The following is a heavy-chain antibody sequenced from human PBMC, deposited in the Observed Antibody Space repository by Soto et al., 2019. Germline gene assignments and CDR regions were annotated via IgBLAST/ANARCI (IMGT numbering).Heavy chain of an antibody. CDR2: INQDGSEK. V-gene: IGHV3-7*04. J-gene: IGHJ4*02. CDR1: GFTFNRYW. D-gene: IGHD4-4*01. Sequence: EVQLVESGGGLVQPGGSLRLSCAASGFTFNRYWMKWVRQAPGRGLEWMGNINQDGSEKHYVDSVKGRFTISRDNAKDSVYLQRNSLKAEDSAMYDCARGGYDYSNPFDYWGQGTLVTVSS. CDR3: ARGGYDYSNPFDY.